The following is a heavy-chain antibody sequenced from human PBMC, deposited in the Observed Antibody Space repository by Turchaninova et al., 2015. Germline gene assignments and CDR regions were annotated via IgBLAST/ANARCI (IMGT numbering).Heavy chain of an antibody. CDR3: AGRGGSYFTPFDH. Sequence: QESGPGLVRPSDTLSLTCTVSGVSVISSSYYWAWFRQPPGKGLEWIGSLSSRGNTYYNTSLKSRLSFYVDASNDQLSLRLTHVTAAETAVYYCAGRGGSYFTPFDHWGQGTLVNVSA. CDR1: GVSVISSSYY. V-gene: IGHV4-39*01. D-gene: IGHD3-10*01. CDR2: LSSRGNT. J-gene: IGHJ4*02.